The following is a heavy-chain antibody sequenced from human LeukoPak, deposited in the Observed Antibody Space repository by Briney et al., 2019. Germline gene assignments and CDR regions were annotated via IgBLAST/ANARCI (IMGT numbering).Heavy chain of an antibody. CDR2: TSSSDSGK. Sequence: GGSLRLSCVVSGFTLSSYAMSWVRQAPGKGLEWVAATSSSDSGKYHADSVRGRFTISRDNSKNTVYLQMNSLRAEDTAVYYCARDEMATILKSALDIWGQGTMVTVSS. J-gene: IGHJ3*02. CDR1: GFTLSSYA. V-gene: IGHV3-23*01. D-gene: IGHD5-24*01. CDR3: ARDEMATILKSALDI.